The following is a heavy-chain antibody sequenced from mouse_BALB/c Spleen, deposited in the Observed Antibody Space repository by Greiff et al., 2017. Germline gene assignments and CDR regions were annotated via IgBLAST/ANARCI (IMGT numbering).Heavy chain of an antibody. J-gene: IGHJ2*01. CDR2: IDPSDSET. CDR1: GYSFTSYW. Sequence: QVQLQQSGPQLVRPGASVKISCKASGYSFTSYWMHWVKQRPGQGLEWIGMIDPSDSETRLNQKFKDKATLTVDKSSSTAYMQLSSPTSKDSAVYYCARWDYGSSDYWGQGTTLTVSS. V-gene: IGHV1S127*01. D-gene: IGHD1-1*01. CDR3: ARWDYGSSDY.